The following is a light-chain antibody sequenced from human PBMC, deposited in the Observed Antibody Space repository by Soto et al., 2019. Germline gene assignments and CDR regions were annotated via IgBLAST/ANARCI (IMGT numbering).Light chain of an antibody. CDR3: QQSYTTPYS. CDR1: QSISSY. CDR2: AAS. V-gene: IGKV1-39*01. J-gene: IGKJ2*01. Sequence: DIQMTQSPSSLSASVGDRVTITCRASQSISSYLNWYQQKPGKAPKVLIYAASSMQSGVPSRFRGSGSVTDFTLTISSLQPEEFSTYYCQQSYTTPYSFGQGTKMKIK.